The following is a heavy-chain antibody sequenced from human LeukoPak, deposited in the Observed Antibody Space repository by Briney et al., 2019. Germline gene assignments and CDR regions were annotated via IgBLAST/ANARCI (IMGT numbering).Heavy chain of an antibody. CDR3: ASSLGPLTDY. V-gene: IGHV3-74*01. Sequence: GGSLRLSCAASGFTFSSYWMHWVRQTPGKGLVWVSRINSGGSGTSYADSVKGRFTISRDNAKNTLYPQMNSLRAEDTAVYYCASSLGPLTDYWGQGTLVTVPS. D-gene: IGHD7-27*01. CDR2: INSGGSGT. CDR1: GFTFSSYW. J-gene: IGHJ4*02.